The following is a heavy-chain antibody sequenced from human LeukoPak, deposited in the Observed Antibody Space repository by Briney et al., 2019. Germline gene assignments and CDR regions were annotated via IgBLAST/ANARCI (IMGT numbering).Heavy chain of an antibody. CDR3: ARASYSYDINGWVPFDY. CDR1: GNSISSGDNY. CDR2: IYTSGST. D-gene: IGHD3-22*01. Sequence: SETLSLACTVSGNSISSGDNYWSWIRQPAGKGLEWIGRIYTSGSTNYNPSLKSRVTISGDTSKNQFSLRLSSVTAADTAVYYCARASYSYDINGWVPFDYWGQGTLVTVSS. J-gene: IGHJ4*02. V-gene: IGHV4-61*02.